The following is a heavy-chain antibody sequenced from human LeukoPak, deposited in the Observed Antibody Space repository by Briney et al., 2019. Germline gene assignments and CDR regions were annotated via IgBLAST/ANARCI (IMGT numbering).Heavy chain of an antibody. CDR1: GYSISSGFY. J-gene: IGHJ4*02. Sequence: SETLSLTCAVSGYSISSGFYWGWIRQPPGKGLEWIGSIYHSGSTYYNPSLKSRVTISVDTSKNQFSLKLSSVTAADTAVYYCARRGSRYFDYWGQGTLVTVSS. CDR3: ARRGSRYFDY. CDR2: IYHSGST. V-gene: IGHV4-38-2*01.